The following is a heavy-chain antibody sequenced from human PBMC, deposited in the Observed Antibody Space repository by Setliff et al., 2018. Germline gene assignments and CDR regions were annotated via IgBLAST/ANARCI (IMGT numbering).Heavy chain of an antibody. CDR3: ARVGDSSGWYFSRYFDY. Sequence: SETLSLTCTVSGYSISSGYYWGWIRQPPGKGREWIGSIYHSGSTYYNPSLKSRVTISVDTPKNQFSLKLSSVTAADTAVYYCARVGDSSGWYFSRYFDYWGQGTLVTVSS. D-gene: IGHD6-19*01. CDR1: GYSISSGYY. CDR2: IYHSGST. J-gene: IGHJ4*02. V-gene: IGHV4-38-2*02.